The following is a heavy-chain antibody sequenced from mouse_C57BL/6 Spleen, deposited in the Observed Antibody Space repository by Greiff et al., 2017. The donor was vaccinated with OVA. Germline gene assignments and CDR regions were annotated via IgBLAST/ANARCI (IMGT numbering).Heavy chain of an antibody. CDR1: GFTFNTYA. D-gene: IGHD2-3*01. J-gene: IGHJ1*03. Sequence: EVQVVESGGGLVQPKGSLKLSCAASGFTFNTYAMHWVRQAPGKGLEWVARIRSKSSNYATYYADSVKDRFTISRDDSQSMLYLQMNNLKTEDTAMYYCVTNPSYDGYYDWYFDVWGTGTTVTVSS. V-gene: IGHV10-3*01. CDR3: VTNPSYDGYYDWYFDV. CDR2: IRSKSSNYAT.